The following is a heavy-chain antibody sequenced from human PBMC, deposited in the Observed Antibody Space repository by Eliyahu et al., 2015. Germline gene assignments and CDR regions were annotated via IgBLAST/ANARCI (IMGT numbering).Heavy chain of an antibody. J-gene: IGHJ4*01. D-gene: IGHD1-1*01. CDR2: SSFDGRQS. Sequence: QAQLVESGGGLVQPGKSLRLPCAASGFAXXXXXMHWVRQAPGKGLEWVAFSSFDGRQSLYGDSVKGRFTVARDNSRNRIHLQMNNLKLDDTGVYYCAKGTTLLGAVSLPPVDKWGRGVAVTVSS. V-gene: IGHV3-30*18. CDR3: AKGTTLLGAVSLPPVDK. CDR1: GFAXXXXX.